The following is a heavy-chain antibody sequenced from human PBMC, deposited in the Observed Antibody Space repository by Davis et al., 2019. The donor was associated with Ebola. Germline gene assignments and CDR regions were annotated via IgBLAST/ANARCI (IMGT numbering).Heavy chain of an antibody. CDR2: INPYNGGT. J-gene: IGHJ6*02. CDR1: GYTFTGYY. V-gene: IGHV1-2*02. CDR3: ARGATLRHFDWRSEPDYGLDV. Sequence: ASVKVSCKASGYTFTGYYIHWVRQAPGQGLEWLGWINPYNGGTNYAQKFQGRVTMTSDTSISTAYMQLSSLRSDDTAVYYCARGATLRHFDWRSEPDYGLDVWGQGTTVTVSS. D-gene: IGHD3-9*01.